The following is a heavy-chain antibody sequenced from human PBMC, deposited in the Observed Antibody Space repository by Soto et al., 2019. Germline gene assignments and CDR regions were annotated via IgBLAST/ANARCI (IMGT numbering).Heavy chain of an antibody. CDR2: ISGSGGST. V-gene: IGHV3-23*01. D-gene: IGHD3-22*01. CDR3: AKGGSYYYDSSGYYPDAFDI. Sequence: PGGSLRLSCAASGFTFSSYAMSWVRQAPGKGLEWVSAISGSGGSTYYADSVKGRFTISRDNSKNTLYLQMNSLRAEDTAVYYCAKGGSYYYDSSGYYPDAFDISGPGTMVTVSS. J-gene: IGHJ3*02. CDR1: GFTFSSYA.